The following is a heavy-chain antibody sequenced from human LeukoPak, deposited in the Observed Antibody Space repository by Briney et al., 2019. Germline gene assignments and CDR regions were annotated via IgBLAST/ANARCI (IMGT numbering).Heavy chain of an antibody. D-gene: IGHD4-17*01. J-gene: IGHJ4*02. Sequence: GGSLRLSCAASGFTFSSYAMSWVRQAPGKGLEWVSAINGSGGSTYYADSVKGRFTISRDNSKNTLYLQMNSLRAEVTAVYCCAKDGYGDYPGYFDYWGQGTLVTVSS. CDR3: AKDGYGDYPGYFDY. V-gene: IGHV3-23*01. CDR2: INGSGGST. CDR1: GFTFSSYA.